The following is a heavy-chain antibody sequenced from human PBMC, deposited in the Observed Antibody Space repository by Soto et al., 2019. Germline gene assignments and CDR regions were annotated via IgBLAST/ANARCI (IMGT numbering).Heavy chain of an antibody. Sequence: PSETLSLTCTVSGDSISSGGYSWSWIRQPPGKGLEWIGYIYHSGSTYYNPSLKSRVTISVDRSKNQFSLKLSSVTAADTAVYYCARQVLRYFENQVTDNWFDPWGQGTLVTVSS. J-gene: IGHJ5*02. CDR3: ARQVLRYFENQVTDNWFDP. CDR2: IYHSGST. CDR1: GDSISSGGYS. V-gene: IGHV4-30-2*01. D-gene: IGHD3-9*01.